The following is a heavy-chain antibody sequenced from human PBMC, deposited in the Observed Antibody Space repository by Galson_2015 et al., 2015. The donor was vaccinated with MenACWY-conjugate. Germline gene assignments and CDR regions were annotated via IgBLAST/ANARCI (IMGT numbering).Heavy chain of an antibody. D-gene: IGHD3-22*01. V-gene: IGHV5-51*01. CDR1: GYSFSSYW. CDR3: ARLWGVVVVTTWYFDL. Sequence: QSGAEVKKPGESLRISCTGSGYSFSSYWIGWVRQMPGKGLEWMGVVYPDDSDTRYSPSFEGQVTISVDKSISTAYLQWTSLKASDTAIYYCARLWGVVVVTTWYFDLWGRGTLVAVSS. J-gene: IGHJ2*01. CDR2: VYPDDSDT.